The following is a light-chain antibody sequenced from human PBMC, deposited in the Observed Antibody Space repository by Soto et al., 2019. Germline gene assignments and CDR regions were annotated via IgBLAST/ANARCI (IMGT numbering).Light chain of an antibody. Sequence: EIVMTQSPATLSVSPGERATLSCRASQSISDNLAWYQQKPGQAPRLLIYGASTGATSIPARFSGSGSGTEFTLTISSLEPEDFALYYCQQRSNWPITFGQGTRLEIK. CDR1: QSISDN. CDR3: QQRSNWPIT. J-gene: IGKJ5*01. V-gene: IGKV3-15*01. CDR2: GAS.